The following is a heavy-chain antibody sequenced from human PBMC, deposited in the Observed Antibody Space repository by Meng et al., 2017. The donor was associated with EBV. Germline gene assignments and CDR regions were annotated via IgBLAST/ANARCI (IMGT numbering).Heavy chain of an antibody. CDR2: INPNSGGT. D-gene: IGHD6-19*01. J-gene: IGHJ4*02. V-gene: IGHV1-2*06. CDR1: GYTFTGYY. Sequence: QGHARQVGAEVKKPGDSVKVSCKSSGYTFTGYYMHWVRQAPGQGLEWMGRINPNSGGTNYAQRFQGRVTMTRDTSISTAYMELSRLRSDDTAVYYCARVGIAVAGTGDYWGQGTLVTVSS. CDR3: ARVGIAVAGTGDY.